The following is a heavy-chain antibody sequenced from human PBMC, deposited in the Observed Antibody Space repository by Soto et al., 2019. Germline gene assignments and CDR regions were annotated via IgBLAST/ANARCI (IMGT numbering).Heavy chain of an antibody. Sequence: EVQLVESGGVVVQPGGSLRLSCAASGFTFDDYTMHWVRQAPGKGLEWVSLISWDGGSTYYADSVKGRFTISRDNNKNSLYLQMNSLRTEDTALYYCAKDGRGSRAMDVWGQGTTVTVSS. CDR2: ISWDGGST. J-gene: IGHJ6*02. CDR3: AKDGRGSRAMDV. V-gene: IGHV3-43*01. D-gene: IGHD5-12*01. CDR1: GFTFDDYT.